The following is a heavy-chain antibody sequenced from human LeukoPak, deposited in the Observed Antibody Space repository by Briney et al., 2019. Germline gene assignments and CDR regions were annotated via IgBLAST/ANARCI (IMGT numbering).Heavy chain of an antibody. D-gene: IGHD3-3*01. Sequence: VGSLRLSSAASGFTFSNYAMSWVREAPGTGLEGVSAISGCGDRTSYADSVQGRFTISRDSSMETLYLQMSSLRAEDTATYFCAKRLSFGVAIGDFDYWGQGTLVTVSS. CDR3: AKRLSFGVAIGDFDY. CDR1: GFTFSNYA. CDR2: ISGCGDRT. J-gene: IGHJ4*02. V-gene: IGHV3-23*01.